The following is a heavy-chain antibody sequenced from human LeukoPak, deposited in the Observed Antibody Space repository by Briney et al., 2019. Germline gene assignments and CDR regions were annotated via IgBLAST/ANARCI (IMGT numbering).Heavy chain of an antibody. D-gene: IGHD1-14*01. V-gene: IGHV1-18*01. CDR1: GYTFTSYG. CDR2: ISAYNGNT. Sequence: GASVKVSCKASGYTFTSYGINWVRQAPGQGLEWMGWISAYNGNTNYAQKFQGRVTMTTDTSTSTAYMELRSLRSDDTAMYYCARDIKRSRARWENLGFDPWGQGTLVTVSS. J-gene: IGHJ5*02. CDR3: ARDIKRSRARWENLGFDP.